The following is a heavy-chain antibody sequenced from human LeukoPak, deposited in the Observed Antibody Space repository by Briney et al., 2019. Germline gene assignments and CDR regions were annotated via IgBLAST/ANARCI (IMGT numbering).Heavy chain of an antibody. CDR2: IGGRDSGT. D-gene: IGHD3-9*01. J-gene: IGHJ4*02. CDR1: GFIFSNYA. V-gene: IGHV3-23*01. Sequence: PGGSLRLSCAASGFIFSNYAMSWVRQAPGKGLEWVSAIGGRDSGTYYADSVRGRFTVSRDDPKNTLYLQMNTLRAEDTAVYYCAKWGDYDILTGYYDSDYWGQGTLVTASS. CDR3: AKWGDYDILTGYYDSDY.